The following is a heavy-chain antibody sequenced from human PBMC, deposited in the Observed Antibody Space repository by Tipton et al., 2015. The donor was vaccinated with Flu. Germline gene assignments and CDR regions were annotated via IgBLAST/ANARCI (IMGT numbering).Heavy chain of an antibody. J-gene: IGHJ4*02. CDR3: ARGDCSSTSCLDY. Sequence: TLSLTCTVSGGSISSYYWSWIRQPPGKGLEWIGYIYHSGSTNYNPSLKSRVTISVDTSKNQFSLKLSSVTAADTAVDYCARGDCSSTSCLDYWGQGTLVTVSS. V-gene: IGHV4-59*01. CDR2: IYHSGST. D-gene: IGHD2-2*01. CDR1: GGSISSYY.